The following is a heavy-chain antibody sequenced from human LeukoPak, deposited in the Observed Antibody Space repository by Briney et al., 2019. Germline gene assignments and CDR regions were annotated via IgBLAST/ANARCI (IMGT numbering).Heavy chain of an antibody. D-gene: IGHD1-26*01. CDR1: GGSISSYY. CDR3: ARDPAGEGGSYSGYGMDV. Sequence: SETLSLTCTVSGGSISSYYWSWIRQPPGKGLEWIGYIYYSGSTNYNPSLKSRVTISVDTSKNQFSLKLSSVTAADTAVYYCARDPAGEGGSYSGYGMDVWGQGTTVTVSS. V-gene: IGHV4-59*01. J-gene: IGHJ6*02. CDR2: IYYSGST.